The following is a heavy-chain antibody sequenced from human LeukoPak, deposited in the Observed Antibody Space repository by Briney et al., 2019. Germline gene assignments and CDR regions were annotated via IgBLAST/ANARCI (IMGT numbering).Heavy chain of an antibody. V-gene: IGHV1-18*01. D-gene: IGHD3-9*01. J-gene: IGHJ4*02. CDR2: ISAYNGNT. CDR1: GYTFTSYG. CDR3: AREARDDILTGYYHYYFDY. Sequence: GASVKVSCKASGYTFTSYGISWVRQAPGQGLEWMGWISAYNGNTNYAQKLQDRVTMTTDTSTSTAYMELRSLRSDDTAVYYCAREARDDILTGYYHYYFDYWGQGTLVTVSS.